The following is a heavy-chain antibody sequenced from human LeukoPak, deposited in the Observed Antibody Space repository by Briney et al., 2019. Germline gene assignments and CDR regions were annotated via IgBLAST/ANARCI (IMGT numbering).Heavy chain of an antibody. Sequence: GGSLRLSCAAYGFTFDDYGMSWVRQAPGKGLEWVSGINWNGGSTGYADSVKGRFTILRDNAKNSLYLQMNSLRAEDTALYYCAREGCSSTSYTRDCAFDIWGQGTMVTVSS. CDR2: INWNGGST. V-gene: IGHV3-20*04. CDR1: GFTFDDYG. J-gene: IGHJ3*02. CDR3: AREGCSSTSYTRDCAFDI. D-gene: IGHD2-2*01.